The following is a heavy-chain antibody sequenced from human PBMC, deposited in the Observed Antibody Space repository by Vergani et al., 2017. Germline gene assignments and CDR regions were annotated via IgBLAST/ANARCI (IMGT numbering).Heavy chain of an antibody. J-gene: IGHJ4*02. Sequence: QVKLVESGGGVVQTGRSLRLSCAASGFTFSGNSMHWVRQAPGKGLEWLAVILHDGTNEHYADSVKGRFTISRDNSNNTLFLQINNVKPEDTAVYYCSQWELDYWGQGTLVIVSS. V-gene: IGHV3-30*14. D-gene: IGHD1-26*01. CDR3: SQWELDY. CDR1: GFTFSGNS. CDR2: ILHDGTNE.